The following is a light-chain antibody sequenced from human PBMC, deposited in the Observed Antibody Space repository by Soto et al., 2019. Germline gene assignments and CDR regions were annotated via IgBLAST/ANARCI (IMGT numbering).Light chain of an antibody. CDR1: QSISIY. V-gene: IGKV3-11*01. Sequence: EIVLTQSPATLSLSPGERATLSCRASQSISIYLAWYQQKPGQAPRLLIYDASNRATAIPARFSGSGSGTDFTLTISNLEPEDFAIYCCQLHFNWLLTFGGGPKVE. CDR2: DAS. J-gene: IGKJ4*01. CDR3: QLHFNWLLT.